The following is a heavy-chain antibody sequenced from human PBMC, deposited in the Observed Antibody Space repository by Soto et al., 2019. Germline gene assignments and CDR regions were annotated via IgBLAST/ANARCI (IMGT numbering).Heavy chain of an antibody. CDR3: ARANSNYYNWFDP. Sequence: PSETLSLTCTVSGGSISSGDYYWSWIRQPPGKGLEWIGYIYYSGSTYYNPSLKSRVTISVDSSKNQFSLKLSSVTAAYTAVYYCARANSNYYNWFDPWGQGTLVTVSS. CDR1: GGSISSGDYY. CDR2: IYYSGST. J-gene: IGHJ5*02. D-gene: IGHD4-4*01. V-gene: IGHV4-30-4*01.